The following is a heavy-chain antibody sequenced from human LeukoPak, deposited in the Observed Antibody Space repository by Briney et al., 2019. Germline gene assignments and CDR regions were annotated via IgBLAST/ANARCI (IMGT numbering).Heavy chain of an antibody. CDR1: GGSFSGYY. D-gene: IGHD5-18*01. Sequence: SETLSLTCAVYGGSFSGYYWSWIRQPPGKGLEWIGEINHSGSTNYNPSLKSRVTISVDTSKNQFSLKLSSVTAADTAVYYCASLGYSYGSFVDYWGQGTLVTVSS. V-gene: IGHV4-34*01. CDR3: ASLGYSYGSFVDY. CDR2: INHSGST. J-gene: IGHJ4*02.